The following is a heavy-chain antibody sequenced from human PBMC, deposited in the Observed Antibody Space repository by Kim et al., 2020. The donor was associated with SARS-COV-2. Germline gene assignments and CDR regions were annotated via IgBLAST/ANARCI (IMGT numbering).Heavy chain of an antibody. D-gene: IGHD3-22*01. CDR1: GFTFTDYA. J-gene: IGHJ4*02. V-gene: IGHV3-23*01. CDR3: ARFDDSNGYYQYYFDY. Sequence: GGSLRLSCVASGFTFTDYALSWVRKAPGRGLEWVSAISGSGRTTYSTDSVRGRFTISRDSSSNTVYLQMNSRRVEDTAIYYCARFDDSNGYYQYYFDYWGQGTLVSVSS. CDR2: ISGSGRTT.